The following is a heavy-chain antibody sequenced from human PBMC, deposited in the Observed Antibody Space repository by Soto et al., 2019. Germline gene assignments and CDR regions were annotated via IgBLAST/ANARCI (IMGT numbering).Heavy chain of an antibody. V-gene: IGHV3-11*01. J-gene: IGHJ4*02. Sequence: QVQLVESGGGSIKPGESLRLSCAASGFTFSSYYMAWIRQAPGKGLEWVSYISSRHNPTYYADSVKGRFTISRDNAKNSLYLQMTSLRADDTAVYYCVRDKDGTSNFDYWGQGTLVTVSS. CDR1: GFTFSSYY. CDR2: ISSRHNPT. D-gene: IGHD1-26*01. CDR3: VRDKDGTSNFDY.